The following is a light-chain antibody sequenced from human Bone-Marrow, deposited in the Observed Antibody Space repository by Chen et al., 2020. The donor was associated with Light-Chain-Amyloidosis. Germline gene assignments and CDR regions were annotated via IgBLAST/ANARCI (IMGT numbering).Light chain of an antibody. V-gene: IGLV6-57*01. CDR3: QSYQGSSQGV. Sequence: NFMLTQPHSVSESPGKTVIISCTRSSGSIATNYVQWYQQRPGSSPTTVIYEDDQRPSGVPDRFSGSLDRSSNSASITISGLKTEDEADYYCQSYQGSSQGVFGGGTKLTVL. J-gene: IGLJ3*02. CDR1: SGSIATNY. CDR2: EDD.